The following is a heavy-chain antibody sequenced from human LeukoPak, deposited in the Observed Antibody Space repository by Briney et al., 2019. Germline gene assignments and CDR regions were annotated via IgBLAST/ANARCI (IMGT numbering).Heavy chain of an antibody. D-gene: IGHD3-3*01. J-gene: IGHJ3*02. Sequence: GGSLRLSCTAFGFTFSDSAMHWVRQASGKGLEWVGRVRSRANTYATAYAASVKGRFTISRVDSMNTAFLQMNSLKTEDTAVYFCTQEITIFGVVDDAFDIWGQGTMVTVSS. CDR1: GFTFSDSA. V-gene: IGHV3-73*01. CDR2: VRSRANTYAT. CDR3: TQEITIFGVVDDAFDI.